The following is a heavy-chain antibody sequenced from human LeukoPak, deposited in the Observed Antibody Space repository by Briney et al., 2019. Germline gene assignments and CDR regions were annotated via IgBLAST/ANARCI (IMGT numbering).Heavy chain of an antibody. J-gene: IGHJ5*02. V-gene: IGHV1-2*02. Sequence: ASVKVSCKASGYTFTGYYMHWARQAPGQGLEWMGWINPNSGGTNYAQKFQGRVTMTRDTSISTAYMELSRLRSDDTAVYYCARTYYYGSDPFDPWGQGTLVTVSS. CDR3: ARTYYYGSDPFDP. D-gene: IGHD3-10*01. CDR1: GYTFTGYY. CDR2: INPNSGGT.